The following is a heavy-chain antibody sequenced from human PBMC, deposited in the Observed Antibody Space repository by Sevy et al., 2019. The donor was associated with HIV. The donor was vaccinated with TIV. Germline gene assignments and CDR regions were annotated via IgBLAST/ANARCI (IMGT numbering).Heavy chain of an antibody. CDR2: IYSGGST. V-gene: IGHV3-53*01. CDR3: ARVNCSGGSCYYYYGMDV. Sequence: GGSLRLSCAASGFTVSSNYMSWVRQAPGKGLEWVSVIYSGGSTYYADSVKGRFTISRDTSKNTLYLQMNSLRAEDTAVYYCARVNCSGGSCYYYYGMDVWGQGTTVTVSS. CDR1: GFTVSSNY. J-gene: IGHJ6*02. D-gene: IGHD2-15*01.